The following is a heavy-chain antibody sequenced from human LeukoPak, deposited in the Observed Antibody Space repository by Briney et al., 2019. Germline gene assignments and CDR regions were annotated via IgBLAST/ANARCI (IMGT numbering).Heavy chain of an antibody. CDR1: GGSISSGGYY. J-gene: IGHJ3*02. V-gene: IGHV4-30-2*01. D-gene: IGHD2-2*01. CDR3: ARDLSVVVPAAPPAFDI. Sequence: SETLSLTCTVSGGSISSGGYYWSWIRQPPGKGLEWIGYIYHSGSTYYNPSLKSRVTRSVDRSKNQFSLKLSSVTAADTAVYYCARDLSVVVPAAPPAFDIWGQGTMVTVSS. CDR2: IYHSGST.